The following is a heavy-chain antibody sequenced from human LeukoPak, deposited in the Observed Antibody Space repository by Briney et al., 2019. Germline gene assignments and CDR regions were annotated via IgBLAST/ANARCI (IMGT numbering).Heavy chain of an antibody. J-gene: IGHJ4*02. D-gene: IGHD5-12*01. Sequence: GESLKISCKGSGYSFASYWIGWVRQMPGKGLEWMGITYPGDSDTRYSPSFQGQVTISADKSINVAYLQWSSLKTSDTAIYYCARHGYSDYEFDYWGQGTLVTVSS. V-gene: IGHV5-51*01. CDR1: GYSFASYW. CDR3: ARHGYSDYEFDY. CDR2: TYPGDSDT.